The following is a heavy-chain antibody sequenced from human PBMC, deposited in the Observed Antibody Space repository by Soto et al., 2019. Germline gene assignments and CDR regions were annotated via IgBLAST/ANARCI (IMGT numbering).Heavy chain of an antibody. D-gene: IGHD3-3*01. CDR3: AKDRRITIFGVVIISALDY. J-gene: IGHJ4*02. Sequence: GGSLRLSCTASGFTFGDYAMSWFRQAPGKGLEWVAFISGSGGSTYYADSVKGRFTISRDNSKNTLYLQMNSLRAEDTAVYYCAKDRRITIFGVVIISALDYWGQGTLVTVSS. CDR2: ISGSGGST. CDR1: GFTFGDYA. V-gene: IGHV3-23*01.